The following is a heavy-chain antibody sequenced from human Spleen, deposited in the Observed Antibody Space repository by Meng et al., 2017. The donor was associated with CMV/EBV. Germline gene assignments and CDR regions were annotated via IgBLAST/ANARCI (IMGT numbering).Heavy chain of an antibody. CDR2: ISYDGSNK. V-gene: IGHV3-30*04. Sequence: GGSLRLSCAASGFTFSSYAMHWVRQAPGKGLEWVAVISYDGSNKYYADSVKGRFTISRDNSKNTLYLQMNSLRAEDTAVYYCASSHLTGGAVPAATYYYYYYGMDVWGQGTTVTVSS. CDR1: GFTFSSYA. J-gene: IGHJ6*02. D-gene: IGHD2-2*01. CDR3: ASSHLTGGAVPAATYYYYYYGMDV.